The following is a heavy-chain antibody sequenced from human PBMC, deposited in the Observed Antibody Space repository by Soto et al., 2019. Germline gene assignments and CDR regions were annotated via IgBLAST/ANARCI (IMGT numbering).Heavy chain of an antibody. D-gene: IGHD3-3*01. J-gene: IGHJ6*02. V-gene: IGHV3-30-3*01. CDR2: ISYDGSNK. CDR1: GFTFTSYA. Sequence: GRSRRPSCAASGFTFTSYAMHWVRQAPRKGLEWVAVISYDGSNKNHADTVKGRFTISRDNSKNTLYLQMNSLRAEDTAVYYCARGYDFWSGYSYPYGMDVWGQGT. CDR3: ARGYDFWSGYSYPYGMDV.